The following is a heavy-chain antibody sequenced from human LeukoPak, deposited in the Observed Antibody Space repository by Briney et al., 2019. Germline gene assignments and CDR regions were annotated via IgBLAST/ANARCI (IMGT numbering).Heavy chain of an antibody. D-gene: IGHD2-21*02. CDR1: GGSISSGGYS. CDR3: ARGGFCGGDCLDAFDI. J-gene: IGHJ3*02. Sequence: SQTLSLTCAVSGGSISSGGYSWSWLRQPPGKGLEWIGYIYHSGSTYYNPSLKSRVTISVDRSKNQFSLKLSSVTAADTAVYYCARGGFCGGDCLDAFDIWGQGTMVTVSS. V-gene: IGHV4-30-2*01. CDR2: IYHSGST.